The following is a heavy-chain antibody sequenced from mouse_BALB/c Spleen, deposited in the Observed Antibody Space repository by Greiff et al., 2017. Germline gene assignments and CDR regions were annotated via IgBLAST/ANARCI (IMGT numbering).Heavy chain of an antibody. Sequence: QVHVKQSGPGLVAPSQSLSITCTVSGFSLTSYGVHWVRQPPGKGLEWLGVIWAGGSTNYNSALMSRLSISKDNSKSQVFLKMNSLQTDDTAMYYCARDSPLAYWGQGTLVTVSA. J-gene: IGHJ3*01. CDR1: GFSLTSYG. V-gene: IGHV2-9*02. CDR2: IWAGGST. CDR3: ARDSPLAY.